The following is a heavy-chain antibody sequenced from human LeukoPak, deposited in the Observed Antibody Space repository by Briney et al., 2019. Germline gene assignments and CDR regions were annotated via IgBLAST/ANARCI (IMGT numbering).Heavy chain of an antibody. D-gene: IGHD1/OR15-1a*01. J-gene: IGHJ4*02. Sequence: PGGSLRLSCTASGFAFSSYWMFWVRHVPGKGLVWVSQINSDGASTTYGDPAKGRFTPSRDNAKNTLFLQMNSLRVEDTAVYYCARGTATTAGIDYWGQGTLVTVSS. CDR1: GFAFSSYW. CDR2: INSDGAST. CDR3: ARGTATTAGIDY. V-gene: IGHV3-74*01.